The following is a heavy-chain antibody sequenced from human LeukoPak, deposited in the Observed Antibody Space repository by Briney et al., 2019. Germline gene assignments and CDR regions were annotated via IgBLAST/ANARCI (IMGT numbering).Heavy chain of an antibody. J-gene: IGHJ6*02. Sequence: SVKVSCKASGGTFSSYAISWVRQAPGQGLEWMGRIIPILGIANYAQKFQGRVTITADKSTSTAYMELSSLRSEDTAVYYCASSGWPYYYYGMDVWGQGTTVTVSS. CDR1: GGTFSSYA. CDR2: IIPILGIA. D-gene: IGHD6-19*01. V-gene: IGHV1-69*04. CDR3: ASSGWPYYYYGMDV.